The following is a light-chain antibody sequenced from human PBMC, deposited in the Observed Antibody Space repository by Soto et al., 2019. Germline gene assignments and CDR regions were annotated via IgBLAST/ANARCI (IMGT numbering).Light chain of an antibody. Sequence: QSVLTQPPSASGTPGQRVTISCSGSRSNIGSNYVFWYQHLPGTAPKLLLYRNNQRPSGVPDRFSDSKSGTSASLAISGLRSEDEAHYYCAAWDDSLRGRVFGGGTQLTVL. V-gene: IGLV1-47*01. CDR1: RSNIGSNY. J-gene: IGLJ3*02. CDR3: AAWDDSLRGRV. CDR2: RNN.